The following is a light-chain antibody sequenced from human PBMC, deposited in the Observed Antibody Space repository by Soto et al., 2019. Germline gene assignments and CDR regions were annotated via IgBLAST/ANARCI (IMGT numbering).Light chain of an antibody. CDR2: DAS. CDR3: QQSYSTPGT. V-gene: IGKV1-39*01. Sequence: DIQMSHSPSTLSASVGDRVTITCRASQSISSWLAWYQQKPGKAPKLLIYDASSLESGVPSRFSGSGSGTDFTLTISSLQPEDFATYYCQQSYSTPGTFGQGTKVDIK. CDR1: QSISSW. J-gene: IGKJ1*01.